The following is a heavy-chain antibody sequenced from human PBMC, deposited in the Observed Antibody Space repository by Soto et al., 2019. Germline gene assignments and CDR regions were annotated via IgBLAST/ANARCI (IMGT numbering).Heavy chain of an antibody. V-gene: IGHV3-23*01. Sequence: EVQLLESGGGLAQPGGSLRLSCAASGFTFSSYAMSWVRQAPGKGLEWVSGIGGSGSDTHYADSVKGRFTVSRDNSKNTLYLQMNSLRGEDTAAYYCAKRKVPQSYGEGLDNWGQGTLVTVSS. CDR1: GFTFSSYA. J-gene: IGHJ4*02. CDR3: AKRKVPQSYGEGLDN. CDR2: IGGSGSDT. D-gene: IGHD2-21*01.